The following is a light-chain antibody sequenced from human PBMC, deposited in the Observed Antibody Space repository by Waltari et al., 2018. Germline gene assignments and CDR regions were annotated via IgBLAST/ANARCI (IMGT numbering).Light chain of an antibody. CDR3: QQSYITPRT. CDR2: AAS. Sequence: DIQMTQSPSSLSASVGDRVTITCRASQTISNYLNWYQQKPGKAPKLLIYAASSLQSGVPSRVSGSGSGTDFTLTISSLQPEDFAIYYCQQSYITPRTFGQGTKVEIK. CDR1: QTISNY. V-gene: IGKV1-39*01. J-gene: IGKJ1*01.